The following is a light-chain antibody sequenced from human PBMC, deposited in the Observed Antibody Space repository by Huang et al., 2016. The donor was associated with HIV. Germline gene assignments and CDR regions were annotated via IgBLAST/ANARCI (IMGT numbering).Light chain of an antibody. CDR3: QQSYRTLWT. CDR2: EAS. Sequence: DIQMTQSPSSLSASVGDRVTITCRASQSISNYLNWYQQKPGKVPKLLIYEASTLQRGVPSRYSGSGSGTEFTLTISSLQPEDVATYYCQQSYRTLWTFGPGTKVDIK. J-gene: IGKJ3*01. CDR1: QSISNY. V-gene: IGKV1-39*01.